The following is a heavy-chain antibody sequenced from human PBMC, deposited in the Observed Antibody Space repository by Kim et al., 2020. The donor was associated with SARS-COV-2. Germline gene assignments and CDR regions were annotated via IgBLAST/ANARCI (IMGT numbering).Heavy chain of an antibody. V-gene: IGHV3-43*02. CDR1: GFTFDDYA. D-gene: IGHD3-3*01. CDR2: ISGDGGST. CDR3: AKDIRSGSGRFLEWLYFSYYGMDV. J-gene: IGHJ6*02. Sequence: GGSLRLSCAASGFTFDDYAMHWVRQAPGKGLEWVSLISGDGGSTYYADSVKGRFTISRDNSKNSLYLQMNSLRTEDTALYYCAKDIRSGSGRFLEWLYFSYYGMDVWGQGTTVTVSS.